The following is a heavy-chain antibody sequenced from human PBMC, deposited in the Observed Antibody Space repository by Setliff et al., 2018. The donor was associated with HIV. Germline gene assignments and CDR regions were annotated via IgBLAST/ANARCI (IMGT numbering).Heavy chain of an antibody. CDR2: IIPLFGTA. Sequence: SVKVSCKASGGTFSSYVISWVRQAPGQGLEWMGGIIPLFGTANYAQKFQGRVTITADESTSTAYLELSSLRSEDTAVYYCARMREMATINYYYNYMDVWGTGTTVTVSS. CDR3: ARMREMATINYYYNYMDV. V-gene: IGHV1-69*13. CDR1: GGTFSSYV. D-gene: IGHD5-12*01. J-gene: IGHJ6*03.